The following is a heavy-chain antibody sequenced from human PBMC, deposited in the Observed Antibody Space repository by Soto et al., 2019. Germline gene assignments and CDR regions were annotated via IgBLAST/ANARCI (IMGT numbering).Heavy chain of an antibody. CDR3: ARAVGGSSYAHLPAD. Sequence: EVQLLESGGGLVQPGGSLRLSCAASGFIFSSSAMTWVRQAPGKGLEWVSGLSAGGTATYYADSVKGRFTISRDNSKNTLYLQVNSLRVEDTALYYCARAVGGSSYAHLPADWGHGTLVTVSS. J-gene: IGHJ4*01. V-gene: IGHV3-23*01. CDR1: GFIFSSSA. CDR2: LSAGGTAT. D-gene: IGHD5-18*01.